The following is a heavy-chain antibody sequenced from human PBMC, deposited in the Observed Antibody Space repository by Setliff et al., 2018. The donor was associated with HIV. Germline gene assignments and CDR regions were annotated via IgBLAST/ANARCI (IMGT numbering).Heavy chain of an antibody. CDR3: ARGSGYTRSWVPGGS. J-gene: IGHJ3*01. V-gene: IGHV1-2*02. CDR2: INPNSGGT. Sequence: ASVKVSCKASGYTFTGYYMHWVRQAPGQGLEWMGWINPNSGGTNHAQKFQGRVTMTRDTSISTAYMELSRVKSDDTAVYYCARGSGYTRSWVPGGSWGQGTMVTVSS. CDR1: GYTFTGYY. D-gene: IGHD6-13*01.